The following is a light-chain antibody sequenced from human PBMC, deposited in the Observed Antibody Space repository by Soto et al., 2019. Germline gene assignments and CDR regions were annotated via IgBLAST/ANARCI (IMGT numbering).Light chain of an antibody. CDR2: EGS. CDR1: SSDVGSYNL. Sequence: QSALTQPASVSGSPGQSITISCTGTSSDVGSYNLVSWYQQHPGKPPKLMIYEGSKRPSGVSNRFSGSKSGNTASLTISGLQAEDEADYNCCSYAGSMTSIGGGTKLTVL. CDR3: CSYAGSMTS. V-gene: IGLV2-23*01. J-gene: IGLJ2*01.